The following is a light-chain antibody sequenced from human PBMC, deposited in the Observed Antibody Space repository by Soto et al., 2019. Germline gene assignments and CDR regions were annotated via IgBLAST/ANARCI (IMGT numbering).Light chain of an antibody. Sequence: VLTQSPGTLSFSPWEIATLSCRASQIVSSSQLAWYQQQPGQAHRLVIYGASDRATGIPDRFSGSGSGTDFTLTISRMEPEDFSVYYCQQYGSSPPITFGQGTRLEI. CDR1: QIVSSSQ. CDR3: QQYGSSPPIT. J-gene: IGKJ5*01. V-gene: IGKV3-20*01. CDR2: GAS.